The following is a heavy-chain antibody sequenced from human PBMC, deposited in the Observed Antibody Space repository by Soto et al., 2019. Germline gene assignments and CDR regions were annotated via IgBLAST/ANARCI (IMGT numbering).Heavy chain of an antibody. CDR3: ARDRSTYGGGGTGEVKENWFDP. CDR1: GGSISHYY. CDR2: AYYSGST. J-gene: IGHJ5*02. Sequence: SETLSLTCTVSGGSISHYYWSWIRQSPGKGLEWIGYAYYSGSTDYNPSPKSRVTMSVDTSKNQVSLKLNSVTTADTAVYYCARDRSTYGGGGTGEVKENWFDPWGPGTLVTVSS. D-gene: IGHD2-8*01. V-gene: IGHV4-59*01.